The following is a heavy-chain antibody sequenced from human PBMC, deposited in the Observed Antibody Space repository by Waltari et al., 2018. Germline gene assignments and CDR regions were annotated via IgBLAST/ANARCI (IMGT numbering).Heavy chain of an antibody. V-gene: IGHV5-51*01. CDR1: GYRFSDKS. CDR2: SYPSEADT. CDR3: VRRGDGYSYVDF. J-gene: IGHJ4*02. D-gene: IGHD5-18*01. Sequence: EVHLVQSGAEVKKPGESLRISCKASGYRFSDKSIGWVRQMAGKGLEWMGSSYPSEADTKYSPSFQSQVTISIDKSITTAYRQWSRLKTSDTGMYDCVRRGDGYSYVDFWGQGTLVTVSS.